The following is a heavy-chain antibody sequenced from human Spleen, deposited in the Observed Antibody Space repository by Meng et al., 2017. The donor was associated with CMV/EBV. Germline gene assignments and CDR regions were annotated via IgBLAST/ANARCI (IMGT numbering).Heavy chain of an antibody. CDR2: ISSSSSYI. CDR3: ARDLVGVTTVYYYGMDV. D-gene: IGHD2-21*02. CDR1: GFTFSSYS. J-gene: IGHJ6*02. V-gene: IGHV3-21*01. Sequence: GESLKISCAASGFTFSSYSMNWVRQAPGKGLEWVSSISSSSSYIYYADSVKGRFTISRDNAKNSLYLQMTSLRAEDTAVYYCARDLVGVTTVYYYGMDVWGQGTTVTVSS.